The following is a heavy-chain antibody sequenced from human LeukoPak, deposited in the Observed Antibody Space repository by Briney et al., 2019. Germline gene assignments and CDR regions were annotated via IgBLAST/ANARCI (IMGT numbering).Heavy chain of an antibody. CDR2: IHYSGTT. V-gene: IGHV4-31*03. J-gene: IGHJ6*03. Sequence: PSQTLSLTCTVYGGSISTSGYYSGGYYWSWIRQHPGKGLEWIGYIHYSGTTYYNPSLKSRVTISVDTSENQFSLKLNSVTAADTAVYYCARVRPGYYYMDVWGKGTTVTVSS. CDR1: GGSISTSGYYSGGYY. CDR3: ARVRPGYYYMDV.